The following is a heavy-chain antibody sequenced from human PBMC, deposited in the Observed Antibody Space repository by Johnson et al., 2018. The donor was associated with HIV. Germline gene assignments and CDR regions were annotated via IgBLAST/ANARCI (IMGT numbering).Heavy chain of an antibody. CDR3: ARSKDCSVGTCPDGLDI. D-gene: IGHD2-15*01. V-gene: IGHV3-66*01. CDR2: IYRGGST. J-gene: IGHJ3*02. Sequence: VQLVESGGGLVQPGGSLRLSCAASGFTVSSNYMSWVRQAPGKGLEWVSVIYRGGSTYYADSVKGRFTISRDNSKNTLYLQMNSLRAEDTAVYYCARSKDCSVGTCPDGLDIWGQGTMVIVSS. CDR1: GFTVSSNY.